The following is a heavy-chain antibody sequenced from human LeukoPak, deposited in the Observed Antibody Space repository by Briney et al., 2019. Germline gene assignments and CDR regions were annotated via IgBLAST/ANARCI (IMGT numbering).Heavy chain of an antibody. Sequence: QPGRSLRLSCAASGFSFDDYVMHWVRQAPGKGLEWVSGISWNGGSVGYADSVKGRFTISRDNTKNSLYLQMNSLRVEDTAVYYCVRPTTVTTNFDSWGQGALVTVSS. CDR2: ISWNGGSV. D-gene: IGHD4-17*01. CDR3: VRPTTVTTNFDS. J-gene: IGHJ4*02. V-gene: IGHV3-9*01. CDR1: GFSFDDYV.